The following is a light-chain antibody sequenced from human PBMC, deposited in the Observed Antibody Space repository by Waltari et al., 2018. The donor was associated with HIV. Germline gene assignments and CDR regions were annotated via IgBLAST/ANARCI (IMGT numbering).Light chain of an antibody. CDR2: EVT. V-gene: IGLV2-23*02. CDR3: CSYAGRSTHV. Sequence: QSALTQPASVSGSPGQLLTISRTGTSSDVGRYNVDSWYQQHPGKAPKLIIYEVTKRPSGVSNRFSGSKSGNTASLTISGLQAEDEADYYCCSYAGRSTHVFGTGTKVTVL. J-gene: IGLJ1*01. CDR1: SSDVGRYNV.